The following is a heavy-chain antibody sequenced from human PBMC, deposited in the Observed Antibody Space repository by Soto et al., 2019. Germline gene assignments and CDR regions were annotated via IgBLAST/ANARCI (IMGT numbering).Heavy chain of an antibody. Sequence: GGSPRLSCAASGFTFSSYSMNWVRQAPGKGLEWVSSISSSSSYIYYADSVKGRFTISRDNAKNSLYLQMNGLRAEDTAVYYCARDSPVVQRPVDYWGQGTLVTVSS. D-gene: IGHD2-21*01. J-gene: IGHJ4*02. CDR3: ARDSPVVQRPVDY. V-gene: IGHV3-21*01. CDR2: ISSSSSYI. CDR1: GFTFSSYS.